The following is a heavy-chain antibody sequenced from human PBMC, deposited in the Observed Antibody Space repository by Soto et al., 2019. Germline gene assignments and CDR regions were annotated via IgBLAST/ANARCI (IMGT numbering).Heavy chain of an antibody. V-gene: IGHV4-31*03. CDR1: GAALNSGNYY. D-gene: IGHD2-21*01. Sequence: SETLSLTCSVSGAALNSGNYYWSWIRQVPGKGLEWIGHIYVTGAVDYTPSLRDRITISQDTSERQFSLNLRLVTAADTAVYYCARLRIATNNYKWFDPWGQGTLVTVSS. CDR3: ARLRIATNNYKWFDP. CDR2: IYVTGAV. J-gene: IGHJ5*02.